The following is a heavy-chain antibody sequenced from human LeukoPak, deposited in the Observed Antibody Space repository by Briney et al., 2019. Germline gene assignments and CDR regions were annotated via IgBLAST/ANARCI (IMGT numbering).Heavy chain of an antibody. D-gene: IGHD6-19*01. Sequence: GGSLRLSCAASGFTLSDYYMTWIRQAPGKGLEWISYISSGSSTIYYADSVKGRFTVSRDNAKRSLYLDMNSLRAEDTAVYYCARGQLGYSSGYDSWGQGTLVTVS. J-gene: IGHJ4*02. CDR2: ISSGSSTI. V-gene: IGHV3-11*04. CDR3: ARGQLGYSSGYDS. CDR1: GFTLSDYY.